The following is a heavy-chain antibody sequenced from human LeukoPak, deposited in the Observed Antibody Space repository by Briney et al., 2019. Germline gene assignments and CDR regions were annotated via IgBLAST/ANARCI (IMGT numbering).Heavy chain of an antibody. CDR2: ISSSGSTI. CDR3: AATYYYDSSGYSYWYFDL. D-gene: IGHD3-22*01. V-gene: IGHV3-48*03. Sequence: GGSLRLSCAASGFTFSRYAMNWVRQAPGKGLKWVSYISSSGSTIYYADSVKGRFTISRDNAKNSLYLQMNSLRAEDTAVYYCAATYYYDSSGYSYWYFDLWDRGTLVTVSS. CDR1: GFTFSRYA. J-gene: IGHJ2*01.